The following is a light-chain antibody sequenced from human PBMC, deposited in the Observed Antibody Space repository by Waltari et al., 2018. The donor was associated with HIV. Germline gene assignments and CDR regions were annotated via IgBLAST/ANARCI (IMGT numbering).Light chain of an antibody. V-gene: IGLV2-11*01. CDR2: DVS. CDR1: SSDVGGYNY. Sequence: QSALTQPRSVSGSPGQSVTISCTGTSSDVGGYNYVSLYQQHPGKAPKLMIYDVSKRPSGVPDRCSGSKSGNTASLTISGLQAEDEADYYCCSYAGSYTFVVFGGGTKLTVL. J-gene: IGLJ2*01. CDR3: CSYAGSYTFVV.